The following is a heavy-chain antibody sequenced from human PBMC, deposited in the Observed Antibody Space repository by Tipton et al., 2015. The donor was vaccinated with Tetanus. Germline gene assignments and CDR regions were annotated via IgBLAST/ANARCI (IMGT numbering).Heavy chain of an antibody. D-gene: IGHD2-2*01. Sequence: TLSLTCNVSGASISSGAYYRTWIRQPPGEGLEWIASVYYDGSAYTNPSLKSRIAISIDTSGSQFSLKVHSVTAADTAFYYCTRPHYQYWYFDLWGRGTLVTVSS. J-gene: IGHJ2*01. V-gene: IGHV4-39*01. CDR3: TRPHYQYWYFDL. CDR2: VYYDGSA. CDR1: GASISSGAYY.